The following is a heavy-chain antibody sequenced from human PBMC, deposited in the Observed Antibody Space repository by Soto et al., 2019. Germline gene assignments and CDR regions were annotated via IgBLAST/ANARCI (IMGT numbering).Heavy chain of an antibody. Sequence: GGSLRLSCAASGFTFSSYGMHWVRQAPGKGLEWVAFIWHDGGNKFYAESVKGRSTISRDNSKNTLYLQMTSLSAEDTAMYYCARDGDVNTGFGKDYWGQGTLVTVSS. CDR2: IWHDGGNK. CDR1: GFTFSSYG. J-gene: IGHJ4*02. V-gene: IGHV3-33*01. D-gene: IGHD3-16*01. CDR3: ARDGDVNTGFGKDY.